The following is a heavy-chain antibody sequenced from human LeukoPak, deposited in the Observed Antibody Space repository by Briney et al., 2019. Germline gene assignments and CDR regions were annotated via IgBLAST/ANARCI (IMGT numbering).Heavy chain of an antibody. CDR2: ISRSATTI. V-gene: IGHV3-48*04. D-gene: IGHD6-13*01. J-gene: IGHJ4*02. CDR3: ARVGALSSSWLLY. CDR1: GFTFSSYS. Sequence: GGSLRLSCAASGFTFSSYSMNWVRKAPGKGLEWVSSISRSATTIYYADSVKGRFTISRDNAKNSLYLQMNSLRAEDTAVYFCARVGALSSSWLLYWGQGTLVTVSS.